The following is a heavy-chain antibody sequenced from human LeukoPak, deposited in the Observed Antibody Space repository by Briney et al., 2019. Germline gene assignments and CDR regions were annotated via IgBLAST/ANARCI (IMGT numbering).Heavy chain of an antibody. J-gene: IGHJ4*02. CDR1: GFTLDDYA. CDR3: ARHYGDYRRHPFDH. V-gene: IGHV3-9*01. D-gene: IGHD4-17*01. Sequence: GRSLRLSCAASGFTLDDYAMHWVRQAPGKGLEWVSGISWNSGSIGYVDSVEGRFTISRDNAKKSLFLQMSSLRVEDTAVYYCARHYGDYRRHPFDHWGQGTLVTVSS. CDR2: ISWNSGSI.